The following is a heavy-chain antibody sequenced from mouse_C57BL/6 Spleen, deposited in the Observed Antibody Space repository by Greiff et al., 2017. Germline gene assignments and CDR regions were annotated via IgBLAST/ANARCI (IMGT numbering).Heavy chain of an antibody. CDR1: GYTFTEYT. CDR3: ARHEEGYYYGSSYAMDY. Sequence: QVQLQQSGAELVKPGASVKLSCKASGYTFTEYTIHWVKQRSGQGLEWIGWFYPGSGSIKYNEKFKDKATLTADKSSSTVYMELSRLTSEDSAVYFCARHEEGYYYGSSYAMDYWGQGTSVTVSS. V-gene: IGHV1-62-2*01. D-gene: IGHD1-1*01. CDR2: FYPGSGSI. J-gene: IGHJ4*01.